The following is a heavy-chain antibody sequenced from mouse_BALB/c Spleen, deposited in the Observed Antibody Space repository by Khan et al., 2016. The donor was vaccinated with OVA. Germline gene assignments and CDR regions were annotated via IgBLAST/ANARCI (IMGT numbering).Heavy chain of an antibody. V-gene: IGHV2-2*01. CDR2: IWSGGGT. Sequence: QVQLKQSGPGLVQPSQSLSITCTVSGFPLTSYGVHWVRQSPGKGLEWLGVIWSGGGTDYNAAFISRLSISKDNTKSQVFFKMNSLQADDSAIYYCARNYDYDGGLAYWGQGTLVTVSA. CDR3: ARNYDYDGGLAY. D-gene: IGHD2-4*01. J-gene: IGHJ3*01. CDR1: GFPLTSYG.